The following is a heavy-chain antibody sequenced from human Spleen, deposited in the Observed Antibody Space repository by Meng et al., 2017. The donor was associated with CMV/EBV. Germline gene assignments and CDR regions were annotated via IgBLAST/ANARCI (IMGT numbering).Heavy chain of an antibody. Sequence: GESLKISCAASGFTFSAYAMNWVRQAPGKGLEWVSSITGSSGSSYYVDSVKGRFTISRDNAKNSLYLQMNSLRAEDTAVYYCARVGYYGSGSMGYFDYWGQGTLVTVSS. J-gene: IGHJ4*02. V-gene: IGHV3-21*01. D-gene: IGHD3-10*01. CDR2: ITGSSGSS. CDR3: ARVGYYGSGSMGYFDY. CDR1: GFTFSAYA.